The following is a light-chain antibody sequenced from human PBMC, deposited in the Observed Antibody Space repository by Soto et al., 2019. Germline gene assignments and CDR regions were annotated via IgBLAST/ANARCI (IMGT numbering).Light chain of an antibody. Sequence: EIVMTQSPATLSVSPGERATLSCRASQNVGSKLAWYQHKPGQAPRFLIYAASTRAAGIPDRFSGSGSGTDFTLTISSLQSEDFAVYYCHHYYNWPRTFGQGTKV. CDR3: HHYYNWPRT. J-gene: IGKJ1*01. CDR2: AAS. CDR1: QNVGSK. V-gene: IGKV3-15*01.